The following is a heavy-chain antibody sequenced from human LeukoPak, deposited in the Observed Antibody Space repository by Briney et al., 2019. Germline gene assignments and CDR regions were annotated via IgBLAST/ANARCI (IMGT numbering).Heavy chain of an antibody. D-gene: IGHD2-21*02. CDR1: GSTFSSHA. Sequence: GGSLRLSCVASGSTFSSHAMSWVRQAPGKGLEWVGCIKSKTDGGTTDYAAPVKGRFTISRDDSKNTVYLQMNSLKTEDTAVYYCTTVCCGGDSAHYWGQGTLVTVSS. CDR3: TTVCCGGDSAHY. J-gene: IGHJ4*02. CDR2: IKSKTDGGTT. V-gene: IGHV3-15*01.